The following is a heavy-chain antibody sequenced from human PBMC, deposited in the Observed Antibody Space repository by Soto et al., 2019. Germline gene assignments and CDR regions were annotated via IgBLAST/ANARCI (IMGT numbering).Heavy chain of an antibody. CDR2: IFSNDEK. CDR1: GFSLSNARMG. V-gene: IGHV2-26*01. D-gene: IGHD6-13*01. CDR3: ARLLGIAAAGTGWFDP. Sequence: SGPTLVNPTETLTLTCTVSGFSLSNARMGVSWIRQPPGKALEWLAHIFSNDEKSYSTSLKSRLTISKDTSKSQVVLTMTNMDPVDTATYYCARLLGIAAAGTGWFDPWGQGTLVTVSS. J-gene: IGHJ5*02.